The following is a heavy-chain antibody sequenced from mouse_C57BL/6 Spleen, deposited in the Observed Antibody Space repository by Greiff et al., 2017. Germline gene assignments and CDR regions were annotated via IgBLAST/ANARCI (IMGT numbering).Heavy chain of an antibody. CDR3: ARYPRSFWYFDV. Sequence: EVQLVESGGGLVKPGGSLKLSCAASGFTFSDYGMHWVLQAPVKGLEWVAYISSCSSTIYYADTVKGRFTRSRDNAKNTLFLQMTSLRSEDTAMYYCARYPRSFWYFDVWGTGTTVTVSS. CDR1: GFTFSDYG. J-gene: IGHJ1*03. CDR2: ISSCSSTI. V-gene: IGHV5-17*01.